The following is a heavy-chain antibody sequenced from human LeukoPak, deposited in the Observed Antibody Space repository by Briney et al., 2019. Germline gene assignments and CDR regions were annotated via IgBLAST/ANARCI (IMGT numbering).Heavy chain of an antibody. CDR1: GYSISSGYY. CDR2: IYHSGST. Sequence: PSETLSLTCTVSGYSISSGYYWGWIRQPPGKGLEWIGSIYHSGSTYYNPSLKSRVTISVDTSKNQFSLKLSSVTAADTAVYYCASARGGEAFDIWGQGTMVTVSS. D-gene: IGHD3-10*01. CDR3: ASARGGEAFDI. J-gene: IGHJ3*02. V-gene: IGHV4-38-2*02.